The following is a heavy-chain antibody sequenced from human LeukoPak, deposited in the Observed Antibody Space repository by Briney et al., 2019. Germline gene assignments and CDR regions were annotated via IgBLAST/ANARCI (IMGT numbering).Heavy chain of an antibody. V-gene: IGHV3-23*01. CDR2: ISGSGGST. CDR1: GFTFSSYA. J-gene: IGHJ4*02. D-gene: IGHD4-17*01. Sequence: PGGSLRLSCAASGFTFSSYALSWVRQAPGKGLECVSAISGSGGSTYSADSLKGRFTISRDNSKNTLYLQINSLRADDTAVFYCARRHDYGADYWGQGTLVTVSS. CDR3: ARRHDYGADY.